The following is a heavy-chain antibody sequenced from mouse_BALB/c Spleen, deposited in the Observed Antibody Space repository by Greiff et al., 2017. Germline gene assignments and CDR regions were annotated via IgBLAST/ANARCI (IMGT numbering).Heavy chain of an antibody. CDR2: IDPSDSYT. D-gene: IGHD2-1*01. V-gene: IGHV1-69*02. CDR1: GYTFTSYW. CDR3: ARQLPWFAY. Sequence: QVQLQQPGAELVKPGASVKMSCKASGYTFTSYWMHWVKQRPGQGLEWIGVIDPSDSYTSYNQKFKDKATLTADKSSSTAYMQLSSLTSEDSAVYYCARQLPWFAYWGQGTLVTVSA. J-gene: IGHJ3*01.